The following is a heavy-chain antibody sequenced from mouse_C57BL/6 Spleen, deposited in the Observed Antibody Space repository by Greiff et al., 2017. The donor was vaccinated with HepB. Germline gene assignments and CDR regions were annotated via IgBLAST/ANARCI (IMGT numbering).Heavy chain of an antibody. CDR1: GYTFTSYW. CDR3: ARNYGSSGTTAFDY. Sequence: QLQQPGAELVRPGSSVKLSCKASGYTFTSYWMHWVKQRPIQGLEWIGNIDPSDSETHYNQKFKDKATLTVDKSSSTAYMQLSSLTSEDSAVYYCARNYGSSGTTAFDYWGQGTTLTVSS. CDR2: IDPSDSET. V-gene: IGHV1-52*01. J-gene: IGHJ2*01. D-gene: IGHD1-1*01.